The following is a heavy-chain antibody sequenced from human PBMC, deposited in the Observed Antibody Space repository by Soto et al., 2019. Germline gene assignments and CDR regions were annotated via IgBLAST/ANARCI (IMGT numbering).Heavy chain of an antibody. Sequence: GESLKISCEGSGYRFTSYWIGWVRQMPGKGLEWMGIIHPGDSDTRYSPSFQGHVTISVDKSISTAYLQWSSLKASDTAMYYCATLKRGPYYFDYWGQGTRVTV. CDR1: GYRFTSYW. V-gene: IGHV5-51*01. J-gene: IGHJ4*02. CDR2: IHPGDSDT. CDR3: ATLKRGPYYFDY. D-gene: IGHD3-16*01.